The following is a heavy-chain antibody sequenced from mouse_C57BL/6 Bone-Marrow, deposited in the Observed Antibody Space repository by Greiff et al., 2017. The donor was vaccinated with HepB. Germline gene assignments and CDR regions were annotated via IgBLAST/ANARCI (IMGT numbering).Heavy chain of an antibody. CDR1: GFTFSSYA. CDR3: ARGYYYGSSYDYAMDY. J-gene: IGHJ4*01. D-gene: IGHD1-1*01. Sequence: EVKLMESGGGLVKPGGSLKLPCAASGFTFSSYAMSWVRQTPEKRLEWVATISDGGSYTYYPDNVKGRFTRSRDNAKNNLYLQMRHLKCEDTAMYYYARGYYYGSSYDYAMDYWGQGTSVTVSS. V-gene: IGHV5-4*03. CDR2: ISDGGSYT.